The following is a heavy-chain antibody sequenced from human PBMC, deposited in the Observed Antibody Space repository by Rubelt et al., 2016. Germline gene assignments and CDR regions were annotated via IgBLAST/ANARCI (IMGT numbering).Heavy chain of an antibody. CDR1: GYSFTTYS. Sequence: QVQLVQSGAEVKKPGASVKVSCKAAGYSFTTYSIHWVRQAPGQRLEWMGWINAGNGNTKYSQKFQGRVTIPRDTSASTAYMELSSLRSEDTAVYYCARYLGIEGDFDYWGQGTLVTVSS. CDR2: INAGNGNT. D-gene: IGHD7-27*01. J-gene: IGHJ4*02. V-gene: IGHV1-3*01. CDR3: ARYLGIEGDFDY.